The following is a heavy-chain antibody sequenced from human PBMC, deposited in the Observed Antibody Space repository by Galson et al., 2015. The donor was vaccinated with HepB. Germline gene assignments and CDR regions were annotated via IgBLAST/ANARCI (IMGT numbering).Heavy chain of an antibody. D-gene: IGHD1-1*01. V-gene: IGHV3-74*01. CDR2: MNSDGRST. CDR1: GFTFSNFW. Sequence: SLRLFCAASGFTFSNFWMHWVRQAPGKGLVWLSHMNSDGRSTKYLDSVRGRFTISRDNANNALYLQMTSLRAEDTGVYFCARDNLENQLNWLDPWGRGTLVTVSS. J-gene: IGHJ5*02. CDR3: ARDNLENQLNWLDP.